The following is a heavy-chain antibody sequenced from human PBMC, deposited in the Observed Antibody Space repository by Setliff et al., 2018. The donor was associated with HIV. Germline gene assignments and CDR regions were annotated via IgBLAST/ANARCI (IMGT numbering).Heavy chain of an antibody. CDR3: ARGGAVTVLGIPSYYSFYGLDK. CDR2: INYAGVA. J-gene: IGHJ6*02. CDR1: AWSLSGYF. D-gene: IGHD2-21*02. V-gene: IGHV4-34*01. Sequence: SETLSLTCGVDAWSLSGYFWAWVRQSPRRGLEWIGEINYAGVANYSPSLKSRVTMSIDTSKNQFSLKLSSVTAADTGIYFCARGGAVTVLGIPSYYSFYGLDKWGQGTTVTVSS.